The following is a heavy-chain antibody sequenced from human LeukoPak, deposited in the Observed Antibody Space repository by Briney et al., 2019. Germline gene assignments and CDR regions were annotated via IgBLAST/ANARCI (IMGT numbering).Heavy chain of an antibody. CDR3: ARGRSTMIKWLLRSVRYFDY. V-gene: IGHV4-34*01. D-gene: IGHD3-22*01. J-gene: IGHJ4*02. CDR1: GGSFSGYY. CDR2: INHSGST. Sequence: SETLSLTCAVYGGSFSGYYWSWIRQPPGKGLEWNGEINHSGSTNYNPSLKSRVTISVDTSKNQFSLKLSSVTAADTAVYYCARGRSTMIKWLLRSVRYFDYWGQGTLVTVSS.